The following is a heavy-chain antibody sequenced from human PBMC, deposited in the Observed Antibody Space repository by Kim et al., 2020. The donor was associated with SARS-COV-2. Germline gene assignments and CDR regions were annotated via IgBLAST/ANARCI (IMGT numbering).Heavy chain of an antibody. D-gene: IGHD3-22*01. J-gene: IGHJ3*02. Sequence: SVKGRFTIYRDNAKNSLYLQMNSLGDEDTAVYYCARDDSSGYWGAEAFDIWGQGTMVTVSS. CDR3: ARDDSSGYWGAEAFDI. V-gene: IGHV3-48*02.